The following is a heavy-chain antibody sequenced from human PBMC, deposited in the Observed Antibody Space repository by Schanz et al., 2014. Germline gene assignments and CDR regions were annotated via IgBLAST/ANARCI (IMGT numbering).Heavy chain of an antibody. CDR1: GFTFSSYA. CDR3: ARKVVATIGGYYDN. Sequence: DVQLLESGGGLVQPGGSLRLSCAASGFTFSSYAMSWVRQAPGKGLEWVSALSEGGGGTHYADSVRGRFTISSDNAKNTLDLQMNSLRAEDTAVYYCARKVVATIGGYYDNWGQGTLVIVSS. D-gene: IGHD5-12*01. J-gene: IGHJ4*02. V-gene: IGHV3-23*01. CDR2: LSEGGGGT.